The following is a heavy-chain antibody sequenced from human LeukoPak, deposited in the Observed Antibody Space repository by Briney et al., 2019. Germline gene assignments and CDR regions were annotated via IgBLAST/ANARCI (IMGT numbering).Heavy chain of an antibody. CDR3: ARGRYCSADICSGGDAFDI. D-gene: IGHD2-15*01. V-gene: IGHV4-4*07. CDR2: IYTRGST. Sequence: PSETLSLTCAVSGGSINNYYWSWIRQPAGKGLEWIGRIYTRGSTNYNPSLKSRVTMSVDTSKNQFSLKLSSVTAADTAVYYCARGRYCSADICSGGDAFDIWGQGTMVSVSS. CDR1: GGSINNYY. J-gene: IGHJ3*02.